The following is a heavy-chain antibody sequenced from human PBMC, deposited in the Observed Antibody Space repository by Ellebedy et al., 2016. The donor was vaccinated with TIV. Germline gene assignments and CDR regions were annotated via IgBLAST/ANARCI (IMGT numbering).Heavy chain of an antibody. CDR3: AREYYDYVWGSYRFDY. D-gene: IGHD3-16*01. V-gene: IGHV4-61*02. Sequence: SETLSLXCTVSGGSISSGSYYWSWIRQPAGKGLEWIGRIYTSGSTNYNPSLKSRVTMSVDTSKNQFSLKLSSVTAADTAVYYCAREYYDYVWGSYRFDYWGQGTLVTVSS. J-gene: IGHJ4*02. CDR2: IYTSGST. CDR1: GGSISSGSYY.